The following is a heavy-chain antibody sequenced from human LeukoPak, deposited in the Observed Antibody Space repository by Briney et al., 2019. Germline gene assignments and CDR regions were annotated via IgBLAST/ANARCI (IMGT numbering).Heavy chain of an antibody. CDR3: ARGGHGHYYDSSGHDY. Sequence: PGGSLRLSCAASGFTFSSYWMSWVRQAPGKGLEWVANIKQDGSEKYYVDSVKGQFTISRDNAKNSLYLQMNSLRAEDTAVYYCARGGHGHYYDSSGHDYWGQGTLVTVSS. V-gene: IGHV3-7*01. D-gene: IGHD3-22*01. CDR1: GFTFSSYW. CDR2: IKQDGSEK. J-gene: IGHJ4*02.